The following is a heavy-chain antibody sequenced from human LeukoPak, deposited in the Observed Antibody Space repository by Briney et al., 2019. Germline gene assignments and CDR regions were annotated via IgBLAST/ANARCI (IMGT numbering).Heavy chain of an antibody. CDR3: ARGLVVAVAGTWGFDY. V-gene: IGHV4-34*01. D-gene: IGHD6-19*01. Sequence: SETLSLTCAVYGGSFSGYYWSWIRQPPGRGLVWIGEINHSGSTNYNPSLKSRVTISVDTSKNQFSLKLSSVTAADTAVYYCARGLVVAVAGTWGFDYWGQRTLVTVSS. CDR2: INHSGST. J-gene: IGHJ4*02. CDR1: GGSFSGYY.